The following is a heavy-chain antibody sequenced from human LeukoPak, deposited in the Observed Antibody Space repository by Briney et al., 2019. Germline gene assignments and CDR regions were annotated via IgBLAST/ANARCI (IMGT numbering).Heavy chain of an antibody. CDR2: TYYSGST. D-gene: IGHD2-2*01. CDR1: GGSISSYY. V-gene: IGHV4-59*01. J-gene: IGHJ3*02. Sequence: SETLSLTCTVSGGSISSYYWSWIRQPPGKGLEWIGYTYYSGSTNYNSSLKSRVTISVDTSKNQFSLKLSSVTAADTAVYYCARDRSSISDAFDIWGQGTMVTVSS. CDR3: ARDRSSISDAFDI.